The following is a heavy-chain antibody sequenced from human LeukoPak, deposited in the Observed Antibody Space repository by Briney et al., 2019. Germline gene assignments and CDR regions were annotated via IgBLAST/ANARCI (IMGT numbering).Heavy chain of an antibody. CDR1: GITLSNYG. J-gene: IGHJ4*02. CDR3: AKRGVVIRVILVGFHKEAYYFDS. D-gene: IGHD3-22*01. CDR2: ISDSGGTT. V-gene: IGHV3-23*01. Sequence: GGSLRLSCAVSGITLSNYGMSWVRQAPGKGLEWVAGISDSGGTTNYADSVKGRFTISRDNPKNTLYLQMTSLRAEDPAVYFCAKRGVVIRVILVGFHKEAYYFDSWGQGALVTVSS.